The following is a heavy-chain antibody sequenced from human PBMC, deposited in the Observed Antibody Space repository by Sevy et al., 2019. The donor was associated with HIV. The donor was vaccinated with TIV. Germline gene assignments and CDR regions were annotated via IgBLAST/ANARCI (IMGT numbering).Heavy chain of an antibody. Sequence: SETLSLTCTVSGGSISSSSYYWGWIRQPPGKGLEWIGSIYYSGSTYYNPSLKSRVTISVDTSKNQFSLKLSSVTAADTAVYYCARATYYYDSSGYPLDWYFDLWGRGTLVTVSS. V-gene: IGHV4-39*01. CDR1: GGSISSSSYY. D-gene: IGHD3-22*01. CDR3: ARATYYYDSSGYPLDWYFDL. J-gene: IGHJ2*01. CDR2: IYYSGST.